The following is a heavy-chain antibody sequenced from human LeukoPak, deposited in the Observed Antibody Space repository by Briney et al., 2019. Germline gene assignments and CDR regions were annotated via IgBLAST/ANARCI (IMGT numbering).Heavy chain of an antibody. D-gene: IGHD3-10*02. CDR2: ISSSGSTI. CDR1: GFTFSSYE. V-gene: IGHV3-48*03. J-gene: IGHJ6*04. Sequence: PGGSLRLSCAASGFTFSSYEMNWVRQAPGKGLEWVSYISSSGSTIYYADSVKGRFTISRDNAKHSLYLQMNGLRAEDTAVYYCAELGITMIGGVWGKGATVTISS. CDR3: AELGITMIGGV.